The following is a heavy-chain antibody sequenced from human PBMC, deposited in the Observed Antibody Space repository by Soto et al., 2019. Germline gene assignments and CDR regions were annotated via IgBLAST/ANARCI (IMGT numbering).Heavy chain of an antibody. CDR1: GGSFSGYY. D-gene: IGHD3-10*01. CDR3: ARRHGLDIDAYY. CDR2: INHSGST. V-gene: IGHV4-34*01. J-gene: IGHJ4*02. Sequence: PSETLSLTCAVYGGSFSGYYLTWIRQPPGTGLEWIGEINHSGSTNYNPSLKSRVTISVDTSKNQFSLKLSSVTAADTAVYFCARRHGLDIDAYYWGQGILVTVSS.